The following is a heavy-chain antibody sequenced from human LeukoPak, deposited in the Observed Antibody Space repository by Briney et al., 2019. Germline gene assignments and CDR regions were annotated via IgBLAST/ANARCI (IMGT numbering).Heavy chain of an antibody. CDR2: IYYSGST. CDR3: ARRRDCSSTSCYFDAFDI. V-gene: IGHV4-30-4*01. J-gene: IGHJ3*02. D-gene: IGHD2-2*01. Sequence: SETLSLTCTVSGGSISSGDYYWSWIRQPPGKGLEWIGYIYYSGSTYYNPSLKSRVTISVDTSKNQFSLKLSSVTAADTAVYYCARRRDCSSTSCYFDAFDIWGQGTMVTVSS. CDR1: GGSISSGDYY.